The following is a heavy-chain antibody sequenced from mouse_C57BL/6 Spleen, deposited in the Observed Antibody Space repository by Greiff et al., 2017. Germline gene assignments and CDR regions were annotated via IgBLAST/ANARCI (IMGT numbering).Heavy chain of an antibody. J-gene: IGHJ4*01. CDR2: IDPSDSDT. V-gene: IGHV1-52*01. Sequence: QVQLKQPGAELVRPGSSVKLSCKASGYTFTSYWMHWVKQRPIQGLEWIGNIDPSDSDTHYNQKFKDKATLTVDKSSSTAYMQLSSLTSEDSAVYYCARRGGPFYYAMDYWGQGTSVTVSS. CDR1: GYTFTSYW. CDR3: ARRGGPFYYAMDY.